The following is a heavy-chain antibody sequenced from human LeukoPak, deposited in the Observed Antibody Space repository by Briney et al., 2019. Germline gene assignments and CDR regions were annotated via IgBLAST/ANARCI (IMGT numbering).Heavy chain of an antibody. J-gene: IGHJ6*02. Sequence: GGSLRLSCAASGFTFSSYNMNWVRQAPGKELEWVSFISSSSNYIYYADSLKGRFTISRDNAENSLYLQMSSLRAEDTAVYYCTRAAARDFSYYYGMDVWGQGTRVTVSS. V-gene: IGHV3-21*01. CDR2: ISSSSNYI. CDR1: GFTFSSYN. CDR3: TRAAARDFSYYYGMDV.